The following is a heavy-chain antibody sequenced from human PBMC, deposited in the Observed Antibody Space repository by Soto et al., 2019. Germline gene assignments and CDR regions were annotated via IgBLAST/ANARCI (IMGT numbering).Heavy chain of an antibody. J-gene: IGHJ1*01. D-gene: IGHD3-22*01. Sequence: QVQLVQSGAEVKKPGSSVKVSCKASGGTFSSYTISWVRQAPGQGLEWMGRIIPILGIANYAQKFQGRVTITADKSTRTAYRELSSLRSEDTAVYYCARVKGSRHPEYFQHWGQGTLVTVSS. CDR3: ARVKGSRHPEYFQH. CDR2: IIPILGIA. CDR1: GGTFSSYT. V-gene: IGHV1-69*02.